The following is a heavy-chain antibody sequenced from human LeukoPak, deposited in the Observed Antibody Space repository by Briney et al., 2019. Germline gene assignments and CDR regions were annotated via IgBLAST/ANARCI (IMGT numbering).Heavy chain of an antibody. CDR3: AAEFSAYDPFDY. D-gene: IGHD5-12*01. J-gene: IGHJ4*02. V-gene: IGHV4-39*01. Sequence: PSETLSLTCTVSGGSIGSNNYYWGWIRQPPGKGLEWIGSIYYSGYTYYNPSLKSRVTISVDTSKNQFSLKLSSVTAADTAVYYCAAEFSAYDPFDYWGQGTLVTVSS. CDR2: IYYSGYT. CDR1: GGSIGSNNYY.